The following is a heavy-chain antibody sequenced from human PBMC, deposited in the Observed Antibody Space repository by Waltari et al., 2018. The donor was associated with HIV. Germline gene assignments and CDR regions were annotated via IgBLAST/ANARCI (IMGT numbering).Heavy chain of an antibody. CDR1: GFAFSEHS. Sequence: DVQLVGSGGGLVQPGGSLTLSCVASGFAFSEHSINWVRQAPGKGLEWVSYISSSGTTISDADSVKGRFTVSRDNAKNSVYLQMSSLRAEDAAVYYCARDLWDSAMDIWGQGSTVTVSS. D-gene: IGHD3-10*01. CDR3: ARDLWDSAMDI. CDR2: ISSSGTTI. J-gene: IGHJ6*02. V-gene: IGHV3-48*01.